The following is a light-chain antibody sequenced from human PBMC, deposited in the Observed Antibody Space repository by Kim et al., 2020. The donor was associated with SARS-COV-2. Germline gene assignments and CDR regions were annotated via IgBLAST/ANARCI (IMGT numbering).Light chain of an antibody. J-gene: IGKJ1*01. CDR3: QQCQGAPWT. CDR2: AAS. V-gene: IGKV1-27*01. CDR1: QGISNY. Sequence: AAVGDRVTITCRASQGISNYLAWYQQKPGKVPKLLIYAASALQSGVPSRFSGSGSGTDFTLTITSLQPEDVAVYYCQQCQGAPWTFGRGTKVDIK.